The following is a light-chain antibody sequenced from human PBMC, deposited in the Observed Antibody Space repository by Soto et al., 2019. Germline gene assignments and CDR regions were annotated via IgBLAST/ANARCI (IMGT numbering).Light chain of an antibody. Sequence: DVLMTQSPSSLSASVGDRVTITCQASQDINNYLNWYQQKPGKAPKLLIYDASNLEKGVPLRFSGSGSGTKFTSTISSRQPEDIATYYCQQCDNRPYTFGQGTKLEMK. V-gene: IGKV1-33*01. J-gene: IGKJ2*01. CDR1: QDINNY. CDR2: DAS. CDR3: QQCDNRPYT.